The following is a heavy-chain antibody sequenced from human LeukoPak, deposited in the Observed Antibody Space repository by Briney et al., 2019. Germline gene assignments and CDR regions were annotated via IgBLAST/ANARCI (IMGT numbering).Heavy chain of an antibody. V-gene: IGHV3-23*01. J-gene: IGHJ4*02. CDR1: GFTFSSHA. Sequence: GGSLRLSCAASGFTFSSHAMSWVRQAPGKGLEWVSTISGSGGGTYYADSVKGRFTLSRDNSMNTLYLQMNSLRAEDTAVYYCAKDVESGRSADYWGQGTLVTVSS. CDR2: ISGSGGGT. CDR3: AKDVESGRSADY. D-gene: IGHD3-10*01.